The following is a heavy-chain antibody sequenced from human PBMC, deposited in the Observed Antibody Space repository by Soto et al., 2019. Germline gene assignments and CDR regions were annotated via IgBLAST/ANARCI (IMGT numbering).Heavy chain of an antibody. CDR2: IKHSGAT. D-gene: IGHD6-6*01. V-gene: IGHV4-34*01. J-gene: IGHJ4*02. Sequence: QVQLQQWGAGLLKPSQTLSLTCAVYGGSFSGYYWSWVRQPPGKGLDWIGQIKHSGATYYNPSLKSRVSISLDTSKNQFSLDLRSVTAADTAVYYCARLVGDYFDYWGQGNLVIVSS. CDR1: GGSFSGYY. CDR3: ARLVGDYFDY.